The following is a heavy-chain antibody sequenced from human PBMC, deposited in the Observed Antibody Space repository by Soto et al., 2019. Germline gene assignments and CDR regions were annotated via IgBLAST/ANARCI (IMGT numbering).Heavy chain of an antibody. CDR3: ARLPYSYSGYDETYFDY. J-gene: IGHJ4*02. D-gene: IGHD5-12*01. CDR2: IYHSGST. V-gene: IGHV4-38-2*01. CDR1: GYSITSGYC. Sequence: PSETLSLTCAVSGYSITSGYCWGWIRPPPGKGLEWIGSIYHSGSTYYNPSLKSRVTISVDTPQKLFSLKLSSVTAADTAVYYCARLPYSYSGYDETYFDYWGQGTLVTVSS.